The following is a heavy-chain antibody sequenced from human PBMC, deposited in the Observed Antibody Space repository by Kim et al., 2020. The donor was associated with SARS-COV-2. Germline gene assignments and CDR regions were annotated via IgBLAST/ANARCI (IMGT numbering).Heavy chain of an antibody. CDR2: IVVGSGNT. Sequence: SVKVSCKASGFTFTSSAVQWVRQARGQRLEWIGWIVVGSGNTNYAQKFQERVTITRDMSTSTAYMELSSLRSEDTAVYYCAAELRFLEWLSLSGMDVWGQGPTVTVSS. CDR1: GFTFTSSA. CDR3: AAELRFLEWLSLSGMDV. D-gene: IGHD3-3*01. V-gene: IGHV1-58*01. J-gene: IGHJ6*02.